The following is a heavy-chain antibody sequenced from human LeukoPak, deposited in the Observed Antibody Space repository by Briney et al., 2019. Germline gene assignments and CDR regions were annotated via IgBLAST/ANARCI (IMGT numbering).Heavy chain of an antibody. V-gene: IGHV3-53*01. Sequence: GGSLRLSCAASGFTVSSNYMSWVRQAPGKGLEWVSVIYSGGSTYYADSVKGRFTISRDNSKNTLYLQMNSLRAEDTAVYYCAKAVLGTGPITYYFDYWGQGTLVTVSS. CDR2: IYSGGST. D-gene: IGHD2-21*02. CDR3: AKAVLGTGPITYYFDY. CDR1: GFTVSSNY. J-gene: IGHJ4*02.